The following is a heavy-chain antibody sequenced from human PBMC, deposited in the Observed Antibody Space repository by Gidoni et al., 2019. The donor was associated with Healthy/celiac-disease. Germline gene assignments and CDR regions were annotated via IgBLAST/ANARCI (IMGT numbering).Heavy chain of an antibody. CDR2: ISWNSGSV. Sequence: EVQLVESGGGLVQPGRSLRLSCAASGFTFDDYAMHWVRQAPGKGLEWVSGISWNSGSVGYADSVKGRFTISRDNAKNSLYLQMNSLRAEDTALYYCAKADLNGMDVWGQGTTVTVSS. CDR3: AKADLNGMDV. J-gene: IGHJ6*02. CDR1: GFTFDDYA. V-gene: IGHV3-9*01.